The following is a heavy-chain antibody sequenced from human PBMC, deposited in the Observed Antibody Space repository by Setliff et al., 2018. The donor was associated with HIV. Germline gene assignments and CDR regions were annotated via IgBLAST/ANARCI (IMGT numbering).Heavy chain of an antibody. J-gene: IGHJ5*02. CDR3: ATLRQQLITGWFDP. D-gene: IGHD6-13*01. CDR2: ISGSGGST. CDR1: GFYFSIYA. Sequence: GGSLRLSCAASGFYFSIYAMSWVRQAPGKGLEWVSGISGSGGSTYYADSVKGRFTISRDNSKNTLYLHMNSLRAEDTAVYYCATLRQQLITGWFDPWGQGTLVTVSS. V-gene: IGHV3-23*01.